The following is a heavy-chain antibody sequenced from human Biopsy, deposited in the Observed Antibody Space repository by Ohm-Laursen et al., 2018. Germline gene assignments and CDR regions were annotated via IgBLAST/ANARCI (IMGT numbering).Heavy chain of an antibody. CDR1: GGSVGDYF. CDR2: TYYRGTS. D-gene: IGHD2/OR15-2a*01. V-gene: IGHV4-59*02. Sequence: SQTLSLTCSVSGGSVGDYFLSWIRLVPGKRPEWIGYTYYRGTSENNPSLRSRVTTSVDISRNQFFLNMKSVTGADTAVYYCAAVPFSGGPAFDIWGQGTTVIVSS. CDR3: AAVPFSGGPAFDI. J-gene: IGHJ3*02.